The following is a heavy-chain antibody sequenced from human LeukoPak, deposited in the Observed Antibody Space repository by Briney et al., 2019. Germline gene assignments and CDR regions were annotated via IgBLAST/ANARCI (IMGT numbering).Heavy chain of an antibody. CDR1: GFTFSSYG. Sequence: GGSLRLSCAASGFTFSSYGMHWVRQAPGKGLQWVAFIRYNGNDQYYADSVKGRFTISRDNAKNTLYLQVNSLRAEDTAVYYCAREFLTWFDPWGQGTLVTVSS. D-gene: IGHD2/OR15-2a*01. V-gene: IGHV3-30*02. CDR2: IRYNGNDQ. CDR3: AREFLTWFDP. J-gene: IGHJ5*02.